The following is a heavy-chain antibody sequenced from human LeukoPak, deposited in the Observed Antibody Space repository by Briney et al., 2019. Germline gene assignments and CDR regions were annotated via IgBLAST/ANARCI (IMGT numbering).Heavy chain of an antibody. J-gene: IGHJ6*03. CDR2: IYYSGST. CDR3: TRLSLPANYYYYYYMDV. CDR1: GGSISSYY. Sequence: PSETLSLTCTVSGGSISSYYWSWIRQPPGKGLEWIGYIYYSGSTNYNPSLKSRVTISVDTSKNQFSLKLSSVTAADTAVYYCTRLSLPANYYYYYYMDVWGKGTTVTVSS. D-gene: IGHD1-26*01. V-gene: IGHV4-59*01.